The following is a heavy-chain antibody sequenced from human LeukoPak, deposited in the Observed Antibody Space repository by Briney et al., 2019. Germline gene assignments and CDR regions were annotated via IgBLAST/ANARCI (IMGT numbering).Heavy chain of an antibody. CDR3: ARDFRYCSGTNCLDDY. CDR2: INSDGSTT. J-gene: IGHJ4*02. D-gene: IGHD2-2*01. Sequence: PGGSLRLSCAASGFTFSSYWVHWVRQAPGKGLVWVSRINSDGSTTSYAASVMGRFTISRDNAKNTLYLQMNSLRAEDTAVYYCARDFRYCSGTNCLDDYWGQGTLVTVSS. V-gene: IGHV3-74*01. CDR1: GFTFSSYW.